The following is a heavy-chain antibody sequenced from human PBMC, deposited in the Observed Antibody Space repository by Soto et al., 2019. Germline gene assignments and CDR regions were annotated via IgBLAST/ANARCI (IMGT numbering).Heavy chain of an antibody. D-gene: IGHD2-15*01. CDR3: ARVYGGKRLGFGY. CDR2: IIPIFGTP. V-gene: IGHV1-69*12. CDR1: GGTFSSYA. Sequence: QVQLVQSGAEVKKPGSSVKVSCKAPGGTFSSYAIRWVRQAPGQGLEWMGGIIPIFGTPNYAQKFQGRVTITAGESTSTADMDLSILISEDRAVYYCARVYGGKRLGFGYWGQRALVAVS. J-gene: IGHJ4*02.